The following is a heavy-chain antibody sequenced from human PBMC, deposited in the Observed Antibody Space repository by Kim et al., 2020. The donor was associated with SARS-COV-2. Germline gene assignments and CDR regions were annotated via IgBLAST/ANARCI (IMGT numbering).Heavy chain of an antibody. V-gene: IGHV4-4*07. CDR3: ARDPTVGYRRADI. CDR2: ILPSGIT. Sequence: SETLSLTCTFFGGSVSNYYWNWIRRPAGKGLEWIGRILPSGITNYNPSLKSRVTMSIDTSKDQLSLRLSAVTAADKAIYYCARDPTVGYRRADIWGHG. CDR1: GGSVSNYY. J-gene: IGHJ4*01. D-gene: IGHD2-8*01.